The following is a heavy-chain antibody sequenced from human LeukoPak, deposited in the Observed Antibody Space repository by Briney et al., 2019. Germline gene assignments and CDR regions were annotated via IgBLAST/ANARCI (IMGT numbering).Heavy chain of an antibody. V-gene: IGHV4-38-2*01. D-gene: IGHD2-15*01. Sequence: PSETLSLTCAVSGYSLSSGYYWGWIRPPPGKGLEWIGSIYHSGSTYYNPSLKSRVTISVDTSKNQFSLKLSSVTAADTAVYYCAGTYCSGGSCYSELYYYYGIDVWGKGTTVTVSS. J-gene: IGHJ6*04. CDR3: AGTYCSGGSCYSELYYYYGIDV. CDR1: GYSLSSGYY. CDR2: IYHSGST.